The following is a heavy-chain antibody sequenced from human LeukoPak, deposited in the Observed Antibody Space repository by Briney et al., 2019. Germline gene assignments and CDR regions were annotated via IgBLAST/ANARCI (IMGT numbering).Heavy chain of an antibody. CDR3: ARENSNSWYLDY. CDR2: IYNSRST. CDR1: GGSISTYY. D-gene: IGHD6-13*01. V-gene: IGHV4-59*01. J-gene: IGHJ4*02. Sequence: KPSKTLSLTCTVSGGSISTYYWSWIRQPPGKGLEWIGDIYNSRSTNYNPSLKSRDTISVDTSKNQFSLKLSSVTAADPAVYYCARENSNSWYLDYWGQGTLVTVSS.